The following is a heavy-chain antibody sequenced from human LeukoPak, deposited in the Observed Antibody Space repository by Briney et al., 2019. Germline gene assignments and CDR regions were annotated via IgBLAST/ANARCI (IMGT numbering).Heavy chain of an antibody. J-gene: IGHJ6*03. Sequence: GGSLRLSCAASGFAFSNFAMSWVRQAPGKGLEWVPAMSGSGYYTYYVESVKGRFTISRDSSKNTLYLHMNSLRADDTAVYYCAKMEGQRLYDYCMDVWGGGTTVTVS. D-gene: IGHD3-3*01. CDR1: GFAFSNFA. CDR3: AKMEGQRLYDYCMDV. V-gene: IGHV3-23*01. CDR2: MSGSGYYT.